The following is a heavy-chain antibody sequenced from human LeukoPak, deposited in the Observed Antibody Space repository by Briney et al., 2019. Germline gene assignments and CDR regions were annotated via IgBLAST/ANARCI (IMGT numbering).Heavy chain of an antibody. CDR3: ARHYDTTYYYGPFDY. CDR1: GGSFSGYY. J-gene: IGHJ4*02. D-gene: IGHD3-10*01. V-gene: IGHV4-34*01. CDR2: INHSGST. Sequence: PSETLSLTCAVYGGSFSGYYWSWIRQPPGKGLEWIGEINHSGSTNYNPSLKSRVTISVDTSKKQFSLRLTSVTAADTAVYYCARHYDTTYYYGPFDYWGQGTLVTVSS.